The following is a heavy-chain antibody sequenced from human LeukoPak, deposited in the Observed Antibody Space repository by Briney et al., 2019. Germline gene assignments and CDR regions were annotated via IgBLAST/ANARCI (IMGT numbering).Heavy chain of an antibody. V-gene: IGHV3-48*03. CDR1: GFTFSSYE. Sequence: GGSLRLSCAASGFTFSSYEMNWVRQAPGKGLEWVSYISSSGSTIYYADSVKGRFTISRDNAKNSLYLQMNSLRAEDTAVYYCARGLYYYDSSGYHPEYFQHWGQGTLVTVSS. D-gene: IGHD3-22*01. J-gene: IGHJ1*01. CDR2: ISSSGSTI. CDR3: ARGLYYYDSSGYHPEYFQH.